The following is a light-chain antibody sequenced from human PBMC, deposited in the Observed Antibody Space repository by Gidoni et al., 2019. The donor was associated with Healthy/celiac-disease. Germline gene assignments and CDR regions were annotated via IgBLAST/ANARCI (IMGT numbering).Light chain of an antibody. CDR2: STS. Sequence: QTVVTQEPSLTVSPGGTVTLTCASSTGAVTSGSYTNWFQQKPGQAPRALIYSTSNKHPWTPARFSGSLLGGKAALTLSGVQPEDEAEYYCLLYYGGTKVFGGGTKLTVL. J-gene: IGLJ3*02. V-gene: IGLV7-43*01. CDR3: LLYYGGTKV. CDR1: TGAVTSGSY.